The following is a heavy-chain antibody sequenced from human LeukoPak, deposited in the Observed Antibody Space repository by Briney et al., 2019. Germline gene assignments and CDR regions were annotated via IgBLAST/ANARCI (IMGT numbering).Heavy chain of an antibody. CDR1: GFTVSSNS. D-gene: IGHD4/OR15-4a*01. Sequence: GGTLRLSCAVSGFTVSSNSMSWVRQAPGKGLEWVSFIYSDNTHYSDSVKGRFTISRDNSKNTLYLQLNSLRAEDTAVYYCARRAGAYSHPYDYWGQGTLVTVSS. V-gene: IGHV3-53*01. CDR3: ARRAGAYSHPYDY. CDR2: IYSDNT. J-gene: IGHJ4*02.